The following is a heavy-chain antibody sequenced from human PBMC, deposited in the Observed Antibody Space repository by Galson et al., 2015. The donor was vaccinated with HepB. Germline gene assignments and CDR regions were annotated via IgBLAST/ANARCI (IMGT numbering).Heavy chain of an antibody. CDR1: GFTFDDYT. CDR3: AKKAMATVSTGSYFDY. CDR2: ISRDGGST. V-gene: IGHV3-43*01. Sequence: SLRLSCAVSGFTFDDYTMHWVRQAPGKGLEWVSLISRDGGSTYYADSVKGRFTISRDNSKNSLYLQMNSLRTEDTALYYCAKKAMATVSTGSYFDYWGQGTLVTVSS. D-gene: IGHD4-17*01. J-gene: IGHJ4*02.